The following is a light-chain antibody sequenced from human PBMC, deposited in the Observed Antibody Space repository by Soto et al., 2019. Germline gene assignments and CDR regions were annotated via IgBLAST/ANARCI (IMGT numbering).Light chain of an antibody. CDR1: QSVSSGY. J-gene: IGKJ2*01. Sequence: EIGLTQSPGTLSLSPGERATLSCRASQSVSSGYLAWYQQKPGQAPRLLMYGASYRATGIPDRFSGSGSGTDFTLTISRLEPEDFTVYYCQQYGSSPYTFGQGTKLEIK. CDR3: QQYGSSPYT. CDR2: GAS. V-gene: IGKV3-20*01.